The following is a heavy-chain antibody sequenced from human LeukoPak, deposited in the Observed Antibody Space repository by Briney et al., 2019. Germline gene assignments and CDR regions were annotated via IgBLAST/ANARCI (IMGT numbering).Heavy chain of an antibody. CDR2: INANTGNP. Sequence: ASVKVSCKASGYTFSNYAINWVRQAPGKGLEWMGWINANTGNPTYALGFTGRFVLSLDTSVSTAYLQISSLKAEDTAVYYCARGDSGPTYNSNWYETDYWGQGTLSPSPQ. V-gene: IGHV7-4-1*02. J-gene: IGHJ4*02. CDR1: GYTFSNYA. CDR3: ARGDSGPTYNSNWYETDY. D-gene: IGHD6-13*01.